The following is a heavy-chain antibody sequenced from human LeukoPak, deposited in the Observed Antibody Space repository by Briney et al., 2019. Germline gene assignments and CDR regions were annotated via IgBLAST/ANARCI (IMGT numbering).Heavy chain of an antibody. J-gene: IGHJ3*02. CDR3: ATGKMTGSSFDI. CDR2: IYPGDSET. V-gene: IGHV5-51*01. CDR1: GDNFATYW. Sequence: GESLKISCQAYGDNFATYWIGWVRQRPGEGLEWMEVIYPGDSETSYSPSFQGQVTISADKSISTAYLQWSSLKASDTGMYYCATGKMTGSSFDIWGQGTMVTVSS. D-gene: IGHD3-9*01.